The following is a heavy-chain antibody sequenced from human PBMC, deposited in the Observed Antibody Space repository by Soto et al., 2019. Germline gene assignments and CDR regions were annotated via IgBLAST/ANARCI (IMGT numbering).Heavy chain of an antibody. CDR2: IRSKAYGGTT. CDR3: TRDETDYGDYVGY. V-gene: IGHV3-49*03. J-gene: IGHJ4*02. D-gene: IGHD4-17*01. CDR1: GFTFGDYA. Sequence: GGSLRLSCTASGFTFGDYAMSWFRQAPGKGLEWVGFIRSKAYGGTTEYAASVKGRFTISRDDSKSIAYLQMNSLKTEDTAVYYCTRDETDYGDYVGYWGQGTLVTVSS.